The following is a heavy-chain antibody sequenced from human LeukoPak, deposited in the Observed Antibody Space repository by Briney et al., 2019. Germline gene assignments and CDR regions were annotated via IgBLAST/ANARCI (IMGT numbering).Heavy chain of an antibody. Sequence: PSETLSLTCAVYGGSFSGYYWSWIRQPPGKGLEWIGEINHSGSTNYNPSLKSRVTISVDTSKNQFSLKLSSVTAADTAVYYWAGGIKTGIMNYGSGSLKWNRRFDPRGQGTLVTVSP. J-gene: IGHJ5*02. D-gene: IGHD3-10*01. CDR3: AGGIKTGIMNYGSGSLKWNRRFDP. CDR2: INHSGST. CDR1: GGSFSGYY. V-gene: IGHV4-34*01.